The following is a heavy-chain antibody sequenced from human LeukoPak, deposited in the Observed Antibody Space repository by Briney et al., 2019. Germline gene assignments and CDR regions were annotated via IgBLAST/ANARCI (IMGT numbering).Heavy chain of an antibody. CDR1: GGSISSGGYY. Sequence: SQTLSLTCTVSGGSISSGGYYWSWIRQPPGKGLEWIGYIYHSGSTYYNPSLKSRVTISVDGSKNQFSLKLSSVTAADTAVYYCARGYSSSWYDLFDYWGQGTLVTVSS. V-gene: IGHV4-30-2*01. D-gene: IGHD6-13*01. CDR2: IYHSGST. J-gene: IGHJ4*02. CDR3: ARGYSSSWYDLFDY.